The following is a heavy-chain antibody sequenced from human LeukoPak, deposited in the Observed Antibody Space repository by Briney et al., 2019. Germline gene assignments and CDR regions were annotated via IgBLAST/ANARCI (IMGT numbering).Heavy chain of an antibody. CDR1: GYTFTGYY. CDR3: ARGIGSGWYRFDY. D-gene: IGHD6-19*01. Sequence: GASVKVSCKASGYTFTGYYMHWVRQAPGQGLEWMGWINPNSGGTNYAQKFQGRVTMTRDTSISTAYMELSRLKSEDTAVYYCARGIGSGWYRFDYWGQGVLVTVSS. CDR2: INPNSGGT. V-gene: IGHV1-2*02. J-gene: IGHJ4*02.